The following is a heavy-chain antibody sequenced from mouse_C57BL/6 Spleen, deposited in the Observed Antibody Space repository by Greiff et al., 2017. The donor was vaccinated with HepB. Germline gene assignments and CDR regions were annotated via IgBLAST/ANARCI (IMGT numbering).Heavy chain of an antibody. CDR3: ASPDYDRDWFAY. CDR2: ISSGGSYT. J-gene: IGHJ3*01. V-gene: IGHV5-6*01. CDR1: GFTFSSYG. Sequence: EVKLVESGGDLVKPGGSLKLSCAASGFTFSSYGMSWVRQTPDKRLEWVATISSGGSYTYYPDSVKGRFTISRDNAKNTLYLQMSSLKSEDTAMYYCASPDYDRDWFAYWGQGTLVTVSA. D-gene: IGHD2-4*01.